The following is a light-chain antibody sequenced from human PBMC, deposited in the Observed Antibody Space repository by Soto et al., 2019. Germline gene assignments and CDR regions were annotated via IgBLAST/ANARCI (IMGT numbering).Light chain of an antibody. CDR3: QQYYTSPWT. J-gene: IGKJ3*01. Sequence: DIVMTQSPDSLAVSLGERATINCRSSQSVLYSSTNQNHLAWYQQKPGQPPKLLIYWASTRESGVPDRFSGSGSGTEFTLTISSLLAEDVAVYFSQQYYTSPWTFGPGTKVDIK. CDR2: WAS. V-gene: IGKV4-1*01. CDR1: QSVLYSSTNQNH.